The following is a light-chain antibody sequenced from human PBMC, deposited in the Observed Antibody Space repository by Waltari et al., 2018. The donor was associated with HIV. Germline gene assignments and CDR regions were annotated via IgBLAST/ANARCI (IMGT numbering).Light chain of an antibody. J-gene: IGLJ3*02. V-gene: IGLV1-44*01. Sequence: QSVLTPPPSASGTSGQRVTNSCSGSSSNIGSNTVNWYQQRPGTAPKLLIDSHNQRPSGFPDRFSGSKSGTSASLAISGLQSEDEADYYCAAWDDSLNGPVFGGGTKLTVL. CDR1: SSNIGSNT. CDR2: SHN. CDR3: AAWDDSLNGPV.